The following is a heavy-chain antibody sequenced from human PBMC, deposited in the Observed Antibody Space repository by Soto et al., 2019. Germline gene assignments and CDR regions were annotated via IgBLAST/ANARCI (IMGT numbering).Heavy chain of an antibody. CDR3: TRDGSGSYGTYRAFDI. Sequence: GGSLRLSCAASGFTVSSNYMSWVRQAPGKGLEWVSVIYSGGSTYYADSVKGRFTISRDDSKRIAYLQVSSLRTEDTALFYCTRDGSGSYGTYRAFDIWGQGTMVTVSS. V-gene: IGHV3-66*01. CDR2: IYSGGST. D-gene: IGHD1-26*01. CDR1: GFTVSSNY. J-gene: IGHJ3*02.